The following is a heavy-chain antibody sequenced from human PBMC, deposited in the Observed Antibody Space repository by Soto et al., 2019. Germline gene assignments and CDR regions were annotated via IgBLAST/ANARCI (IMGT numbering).Heavy chain of an antibody. CDR1: GGTFSSYT. V-gene: IGHV1-69*02. CDR3: ARLKQDYAVA. J-gene: IGHJ5*02. Sequence: SVKVSCKASGGTFSSYTISWVRQAPGQGLEWMGRIIPILGIADHAQTFQGRVTITADESTSTAYMELSSLRSEDTAVYYCARLKQDYAVAWGQGTLVTVSS. D-gene: IGHD3-16*01. CDR2: IIPILGIA.